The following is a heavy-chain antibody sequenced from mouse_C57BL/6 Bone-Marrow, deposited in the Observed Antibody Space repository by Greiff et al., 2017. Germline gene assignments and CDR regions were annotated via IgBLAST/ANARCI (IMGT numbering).Heavy chain of an antibody. CDR2: FHPYNDDT. D-gene: IGHD1-1*01. CDR3: ARDGGYYYGSNYEGYDMDD. CDR1: GYTFTTYP. J-gene: IGHJ4*01. V-gene: IGHV1-47*01. Sequence: VQLQQSGAELVKPGASVKMSCKASGYTFTTYPIEWMKQNHGKSLEWIGNFHPYNDDTKYNEKFKGKATLTVEKSSSTVYLELSRLTSDDSAVYYCARDGGYYYGSNYEGYDMDDWGKGTSVTVSS.